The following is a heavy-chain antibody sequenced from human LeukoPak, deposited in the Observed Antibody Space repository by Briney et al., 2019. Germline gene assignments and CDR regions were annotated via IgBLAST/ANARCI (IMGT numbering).Heavy chain of an antibody. CDR1: GGSISSGSYY. D-gene: IGHD2-2*01. Sequence: PSQTLSLTCTVSGGSISSGSYYWSWIRQPAGKGLEWIGRIYTSGSTNYNPSLKSRVTISVDTSKHQFSLKLSSVTAADTAVYYCARGYCSSTSCYWRYWGQGILVTVSS. J-gene: IGHJ4*02. CDR2: IYTSGST. CDR3: ARGYCSSTSCYWRY. V-gene: IGHV4-61*02.